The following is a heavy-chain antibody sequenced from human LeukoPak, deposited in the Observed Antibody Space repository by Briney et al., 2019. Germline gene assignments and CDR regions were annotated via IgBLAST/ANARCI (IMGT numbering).Heavy chain of an antibody. J-gene: IGHJ5*02. CDR3: ARDITIGTTRFDP. V-gene: IGHV1-3*01. Sequence: GASVKVSCEASGYTFISYAIHWVRQAPGQRLEWMGWIHAGTGNTKYSQKFQGRVTITRDTSANTVYMELSRLRPEGTAVYYCARDITIGTTRFDPWGQGTLVTVSP. CDR1: GYTFISYA. CDR2: IHAGTGNT. D-gene: IGHD1-1*01.